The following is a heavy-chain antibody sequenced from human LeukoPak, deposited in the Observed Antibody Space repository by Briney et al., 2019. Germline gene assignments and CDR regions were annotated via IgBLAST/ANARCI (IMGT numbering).Heavy chain of an antibody. CDR1: GGSISSYY. CDR3: ARDPVPPYSCGFYAFDI. Sequence: SETLSLTCTVSGGSISSYYWSWIRQPPGKGLEWIGYIYYSGSTNYNPSPKSRVTISVDTSKNQFSLKLSSVTAADTAVYYCARDPVPPYSCGFYAFDIWGQGTMVTVSS. V-gene: IGHV4-59*01. D-gene: IGHD6-19*01. CDR2: IYYSGST. J-gene: IGHJ3*02.